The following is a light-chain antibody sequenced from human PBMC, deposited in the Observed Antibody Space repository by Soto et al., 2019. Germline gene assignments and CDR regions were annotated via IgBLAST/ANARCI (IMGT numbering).Light chain of an antibody. CDR2: WAS. CDR3: QQYYSTPLFT. V-gene: IGKV4-1*01. J-gene: IGKJ3*01. Sequence: DIVMTQSPDSLAVSLGERATINCKSSQSVLYSSNNKNYLAWYQQKPGQPPKLLIYWASTRESGVPDRLSGSGSGTEITQTISSLQAEDVAVYYFQQYYSTPLFTFGPGNKVDIK. CDR1: QSVLYSSNNKNY.